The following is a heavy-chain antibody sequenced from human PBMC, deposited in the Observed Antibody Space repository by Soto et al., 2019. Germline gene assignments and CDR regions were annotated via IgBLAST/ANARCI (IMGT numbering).Heavy chain of an antibody. D-gene: IGHD1-26*01. J-gene: IGHJ4*02. CDR1: GGSFSGYY. Sequence: SETLSLTCAVYGGSFSGYYWSWIRQPPGKGLEWIGEINHSGSTNYNPSLKSRVTISVDTSKNQFSLKLSSVTAADTAVYYCAREQVGAPPDFDYWGQGTLVTVSS. V-gene: IGHV4-34*01. CDR2: INHSGST. CDR3: AREQVGAPPDFDY.